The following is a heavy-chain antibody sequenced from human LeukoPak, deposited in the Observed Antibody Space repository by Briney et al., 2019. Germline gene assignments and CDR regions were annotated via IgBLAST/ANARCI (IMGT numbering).Heavy chain of an antibody. Sequence: SQTLSLTCTVSGGSISDYYRGWIRQPPGKGLEWIGYFYNSGRSTYNPSLKSRVTISADTSKNHFSLKLNSVTTADTAVYYCTRGAGWLIDYWGQGILVTVSS. V-gene: IGHV4-59*01. J-gene: IGHJ4*02. CDR3: TRGAGWLIDY. CDR1: GGSISDYY. CDR2: FYNSGRS. D-gene: IGHD3-16*01.